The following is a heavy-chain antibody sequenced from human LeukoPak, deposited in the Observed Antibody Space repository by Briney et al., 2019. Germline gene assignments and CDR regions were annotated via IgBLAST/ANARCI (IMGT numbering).Heavy chain of an antibody. Sequence: PSETLSLTCAVYGGSFSGYYWSWIRQPPGKGLEWIGEINHSGSTNYNPSLKSRVTISVDTSKNQFSLKLSSVTAADTAVYYCARGETYYDFWSGYYTVIYFDYWGQGTLVTVSS. V-gene: IGHV4-34*01. CDR3: ARGETYYDFWSGYYTVIYFDY. J-gene: IGHJ4*02. D-gene: IGHD3-3*01. CDR1: GGSFSGYY. CDR2: INHSGST.